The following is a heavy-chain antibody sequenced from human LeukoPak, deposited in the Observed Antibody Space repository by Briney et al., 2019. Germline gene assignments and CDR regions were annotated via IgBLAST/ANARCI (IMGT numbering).Heavy chain of an antibody. V-gene: IGHV3-48*04. CDR1: GFTFSSYS. CDR3: ARDRHSSLYTFDY. J-gene: IGHJ4*02. Sequence: GGSLRLSCAASGFTFSSYSMNWVRQAPGKGLEWVSYISSGSSTIYYADSVKGRFTISRDNAKNSLYLQMNSLRAEDTAVYYCARDRHSSLYTFDYWGQGTLVTVSS. CDR2: ISSGSSTI. D-gene: IGHD4-11*01.